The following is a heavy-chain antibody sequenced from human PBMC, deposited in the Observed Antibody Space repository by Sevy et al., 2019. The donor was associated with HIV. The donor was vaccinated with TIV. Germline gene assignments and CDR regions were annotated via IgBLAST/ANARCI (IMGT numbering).Heavy chain of an antibody. CDR2: INPNSGCT. V-gene: IGHV1-2*06. CDR3: ARSRFFGVVIMGYGMDV. CDR1: GYTFTGYY. D-gene: IGHD3-3*01. J-gene: IGHJ6*02. Sequence: ASVKVSCKASGYTFTGYYMHWVRQAPGQGLEWMGRINPNSGCTNDAQKFQGRVTMTRDTSISTAYMELSRLRSDDTAVYYCARSRFFGVVIMGYGMDVWGQGTTVTVSS.